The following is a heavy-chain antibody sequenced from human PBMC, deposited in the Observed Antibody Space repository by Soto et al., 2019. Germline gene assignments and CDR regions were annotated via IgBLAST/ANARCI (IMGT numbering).Heavy chain of an antibody. V-gene: IGHV4-30-2*01. CDR1: GGSISSGGYS. CDR3: ARDGGPSYGMDV. CDR2: IYHSGST. J-gene: IGHJ6*02. D-gene: IGHD3-16*01. Sequence: SETLSLTCAVSGGSISSGGYSWSWIRQPPGKGLEWIGYIYHSGSTYYNPSLKSRVTISVDRSKNQFSLKLSSVTAADTAVYYCARDGGPSYGMDVWGQGTTVTVSS.